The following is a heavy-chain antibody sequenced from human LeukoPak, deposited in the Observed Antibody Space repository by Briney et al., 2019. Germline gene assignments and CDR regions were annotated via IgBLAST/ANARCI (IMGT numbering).Heavy chain of an antibody. Sequence: PGGSLRLSCAASGFTFSSYAMSWVRQGPGKGLEWVSAISGSGGSTYYADSVKGRFTISRDNSKNTLYLQMNSLRAEDTAVYYCAKVSGPYYGDYVDYWGQGTLVTVSS. J-gene: IGHJ4*02. V-gene: IGHV3-23*01. D-gene: IGHD3-10*01. CDR2: ISGSGGST. CDR3: AKVSGPYYGDYVDY. CDR1: GFTFSSYA.